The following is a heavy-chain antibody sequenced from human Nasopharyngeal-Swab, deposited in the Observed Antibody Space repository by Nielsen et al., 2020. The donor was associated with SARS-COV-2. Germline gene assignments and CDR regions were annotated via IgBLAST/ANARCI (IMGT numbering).Heavy chain of an antibody. CDR3: AKDSGLAARPDYYYYYYMDV. J-gene: IGHJ6*03. V-gene: IGHV3-30*01. D-gene: IGHD6-6*01. CDR2: ISYDESNK. CDR1: GFTFSSYA. Sequence: GESLKISCAASGFTFSSYAMHWVRQAPGKGLEWVAIISYDESNKFYADSVKGRFTISRDNSKNTLYLQMISLRTEDTAVYYCAKDSGLAARPDYYYYYYMDVWGKGTTVTVSS.